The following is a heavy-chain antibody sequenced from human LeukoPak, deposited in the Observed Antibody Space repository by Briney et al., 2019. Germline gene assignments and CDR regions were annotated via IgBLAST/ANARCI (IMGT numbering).Heavy chain of an antibody. CDR2: ISAYNGNT. Sequence: ASVKVSCKASGYTFTSYGISWVRQAPGQGLEWMGWISAYNGNTNYAQKLQGRVTMTTDTSTSTAYMELRSLRSDDTAVYYCARDLAGTLLRTHWFDPWGQGTQVTVSS. CDR1: GYTFTSYG. D-gene: IGHD1-1*01. CDR3: ARDLAGTLLRTHWFDP. J-gene: IGHJ5*02. V-gene: IGHV1-18*01.